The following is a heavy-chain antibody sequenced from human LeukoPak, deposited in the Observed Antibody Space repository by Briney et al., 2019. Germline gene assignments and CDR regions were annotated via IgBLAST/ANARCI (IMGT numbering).Heavy chain of an antibody. Sequence: GGSLRLSCAASGFTFSSYWMSWVRQAPGKGLEWVANIKLDGSEKYYVDSVKGRFTIPRDNAKNSLYLQMNSLRAEDTAVYYCARDWLVGAFDIWGQGTMVTVSS. V-gene: IGHV3-7*01. D-gene: IGHD3-10*01. J-gene: IGHJ3*02. CDR3: ARDWLVGAFDI. CDR2: IKLDGSEK. CDR1: GFTFSSYW.